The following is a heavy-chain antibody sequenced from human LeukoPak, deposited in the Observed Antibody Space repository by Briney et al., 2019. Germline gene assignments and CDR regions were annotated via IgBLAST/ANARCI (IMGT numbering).Heavy chain of an antibody. CDR2: INPNSGGT. D-gene: IGHD6-19*01. V-gene: IGHV1-2*02. Sequence: ASVKVSCKASGYTFTGYYMHWVRQAPGQGLEWMGWINPNSGGTNYAQKFQGRVTMTRDTSISTAYMELSRLRSDDTAVYYCARGSSHLSIAVAGLVDYWGQGTLVTVSS. CDR3: ARGSSHLSIAVAGLVDY. CDR1: GYTFTGYY. J-gene: IGHJ4*02.